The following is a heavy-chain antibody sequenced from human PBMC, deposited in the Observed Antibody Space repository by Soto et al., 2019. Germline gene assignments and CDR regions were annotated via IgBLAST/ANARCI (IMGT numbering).Heavy chain of an antibody. D-gene: IGHD6-13*01. Sequence: EVQLVESGGGLVKPGGSLRLSCAASGFTFSNAWVSWVRQAPGKGLEWVGRIKSKTDGGTIDYAAPVKGRFTISRDDSKNTRYLQMNSLKTEDTGVYYCTTPDRIAAASDYYYGVDVWGQGTTVTVSS. CDR2: IKSKTDGGTI. CDR3: TTPDRIAAASDYYYGVDV. J-gene: IGHJ6*02. V-gene: IGHV3-15*01. CDR1: GFTFSNAW.